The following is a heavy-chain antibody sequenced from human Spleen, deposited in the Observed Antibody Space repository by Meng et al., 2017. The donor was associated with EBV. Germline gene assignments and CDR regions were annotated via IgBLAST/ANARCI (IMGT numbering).Heavy chain of an antibody. CDR3: EHIRPYYFDY. CDR1: GFSLSTNEVG. Sequence: QITLKESGPTLVKPXQTXTLTCTFSGFSLSTNEVGVGWIRQPPGKALEWLALVYWDDDKRYSPSLKSRLTIAKDTSKNQVVLTMTNMHPVDTATYYCEHIRPYYFDYWGLGTLVTVSS. CDR2: VYWDDDK. V-gene: IGHV2-5*02. J-gene: IGHJ4*02.